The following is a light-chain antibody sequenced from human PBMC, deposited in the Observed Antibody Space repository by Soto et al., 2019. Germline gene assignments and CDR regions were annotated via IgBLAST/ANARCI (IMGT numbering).Light chain of an antibody. V-gene: IGKV3-11*01. Sequence: DIVLTQSPSTLSLSPGERATLSCKASQLINTYVAWYQHRPGKSPRLLIYEASNRATGIPARFSGSGSGTDVTLTISSLEPEDFGIYYCQQRHTWPTTFGGGAKVEI. J-gene: IGKJ4*01. CDR1: QLINTY. CDR3: QQRHTWPTT. CDR2: EAS.